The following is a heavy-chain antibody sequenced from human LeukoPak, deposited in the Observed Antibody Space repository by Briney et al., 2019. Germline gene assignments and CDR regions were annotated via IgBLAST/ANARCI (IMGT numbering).Heavy chain of an antibody. CDR1: GFTVSSNY. CDR2: IYSGGST. Sequence: GSLRLSCAASGFTVSSNYVSWVRQAPGKGQEWVSVIYSGGSTYYADSVKGRFTISRDNSKNTLYLQMNSLRAEDTAVYYCARVKRVDKGDWFDPWGQGTLVTVSS. D-gene: IGHD3-16*01. V-gene: IGHV3-66*02. CDR3: ARVKRVDKGDWFDP. J-gene: IGHJ5*02.